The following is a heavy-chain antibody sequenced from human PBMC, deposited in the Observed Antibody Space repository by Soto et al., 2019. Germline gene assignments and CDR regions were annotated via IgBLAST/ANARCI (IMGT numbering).Heavy chain of an antibody. J-gene: IGHJ4*02. CDR3: VKDYKGGDGTYPGAPVDY. V-gene: IGHV3-23*01. Sequence: EVQLLESGGGLVQPGGSLRLSCAASGFSFSTYAMSWVRQAPGKGLQWVSSLDDSGRSTWYADSVKGRFTISRDNSKNMQYLQMNSLRAEDTAIFYCVKDYKGGDGTYPGAPVDYSGQGTLVTVSS. CDR2: LDDSGRST. D-gene: IGHD2-15*01. CDR1: GFSFSTYA.